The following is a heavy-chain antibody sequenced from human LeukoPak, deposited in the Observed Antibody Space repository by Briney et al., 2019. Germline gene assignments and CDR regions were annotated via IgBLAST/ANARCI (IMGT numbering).Heavy chain of an antibody. J-gene: IGHJ6*02. CDR3: ARADESLVYGMDV. V-gene: IGHV4-59*08. Sequence: PSETLSLTCTLSGGSITSDYWSWIRQSPGKGLEWIGYFSYSRSTHYSPSLTSRVAISVDTSRNQLSLKLRSVTAADTAIYYCARADESLVYGMDVWGPGTTVIVSS. CDR1: GGSITSDY. CDR2: FSYSRST.